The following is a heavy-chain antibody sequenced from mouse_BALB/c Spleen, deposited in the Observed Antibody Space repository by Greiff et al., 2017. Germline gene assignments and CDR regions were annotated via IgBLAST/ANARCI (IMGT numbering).Heavy chain of an antibody. Sequence: VQLQQPGAELVKPGASVKLSCKASGYTFTSYWMHWVKQRPGQGLEWIGETDPSDSYTNYNQKFKGKATLTVDKSSSTAYMQLSSLTSEDSAVYYCASSYGNPWFAYWGQGTLVTVSA. V-gene: IGHV1-69*02. CDR2: TDPSDSYT. J-gene: IGHJ3*01. D-gene: IGHD2-1*01. CDR3: ASSYGNPWFAY. CDR1: GYTFTSYW.